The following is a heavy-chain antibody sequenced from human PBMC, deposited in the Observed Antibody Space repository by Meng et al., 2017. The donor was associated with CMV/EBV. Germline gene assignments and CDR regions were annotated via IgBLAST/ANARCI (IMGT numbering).Heavy chain of an antibody. J-gene: IGHJ4*02. Sequence: GGSLRLSCAAPGFTFSSYAMHWVRQAPGKGLEWVAVISYDGSNKYYADSVKGRFTISRDNSKNTLYLQMNSLRAEDTAVYYCARDGGQLPGGFDYWGQGTLVTVSS. D-gene: IGHD6-6*01. CDR3: ARDGGQLPGGFDY. CDR1: GFTFSSYA. CDR2: ISYDGSNK. V-gene: IGHV3-30-3*01.